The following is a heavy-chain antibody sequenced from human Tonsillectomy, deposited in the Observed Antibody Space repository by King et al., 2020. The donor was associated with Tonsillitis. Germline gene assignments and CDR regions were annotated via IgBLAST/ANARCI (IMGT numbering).Heavy chain of an antibody. D-gene: IGHD3-16*01. J-gene: IGHJ4*02. V-gene: IGHV3-7*03. CDR3: ARDLRGGHFDY. Sequence: VQLVESGGGLVQPGGSLRLSCAASGFTFSSYWMSWVRQAPGKGREWVANIKPDGSEKNYVDSEKGRFTISRDNGRNSLYLPMNSLRAEDTAVYYCARDLRGGHFDYWGQGTLVIVSS. CDR2: IKPDGSEK. CDR1: GFTFSSYW.